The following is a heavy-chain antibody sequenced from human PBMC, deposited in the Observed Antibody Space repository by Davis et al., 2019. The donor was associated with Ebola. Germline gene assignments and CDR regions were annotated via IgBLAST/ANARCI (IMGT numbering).Heavy chain of an antibody. V-gene: IGHV3-48*02. J-gene: IGHJ4*02. CDR3: ATDRNWDFDY. Sequence: GESLKISCAASGFTFRRYSMNWVRQAPGKGLEWVSYISDSSTTIYYADSVKGRFTISRDNAKNSLYLQMNSLRDEDTAVYYCATDRNWDFDYWGQGTLVTVSS. CDR1: GFTFRRYS. D-gene: IGHD7-27*01. CDR2: ISDSSTTI.